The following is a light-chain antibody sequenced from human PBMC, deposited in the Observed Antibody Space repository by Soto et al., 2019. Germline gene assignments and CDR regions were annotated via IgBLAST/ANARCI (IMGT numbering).Light chain of an antibody. CDR2: TTS. CDR3: QQGTSLPLT. J-gene: IGKJ4*01. Sequence: DIQMTQSPSSVSASVGDTVVISCRASQHVSNWLAWYQQKPGEAPKLLIYTTSTLQSVVPSRFSGRGSGTHFALTIRSLQPEDFATYYCQQGTSLPLTFGGGTKV. CDR1: QHVSNW. V-gene: IGKV1-12*01.